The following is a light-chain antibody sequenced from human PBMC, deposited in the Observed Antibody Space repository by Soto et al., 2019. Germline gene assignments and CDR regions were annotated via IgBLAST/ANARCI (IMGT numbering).Light chain of an antibody. CDR3: CSYAGSYTYVV. J-gene: IGLJ2*01. Sequence: QPVLTQPRSVSGSPGQSVTISCTGTSGDVGHYNYVSWYQQHPGKAPKLMVYDVSKRPSGVPDRFSGSKSGNTASLTISGLQAEDEADYYCCSYAGSYTYVVFGGGTQLTVL. V-gene: IGLV2-11*01. CDR1: SGDVGHYNY. CDR2: DVS.